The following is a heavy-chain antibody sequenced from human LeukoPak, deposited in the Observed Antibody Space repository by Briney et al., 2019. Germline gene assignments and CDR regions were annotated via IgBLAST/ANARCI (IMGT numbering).Heavy chain of an antibody. Sequence: ASVKVSCRASGYTFSDYGINWVRQAPGQGLEWMGWINTYTGKTNYPQMLRGRVTMTTDTSSTTVYTELRTLRFDDTAVYYCARDGTPYSSSWTPFEFWGQGTLVTVSS. D-gene: IGHD6-13*01. CDR2: INTYTGKT. CDR3: ARDGTPYSSSWTPFEF. V-gene: IGHV1-18*01. CDR1: GYTFSDYG. J-gene: IGHJ4*02.